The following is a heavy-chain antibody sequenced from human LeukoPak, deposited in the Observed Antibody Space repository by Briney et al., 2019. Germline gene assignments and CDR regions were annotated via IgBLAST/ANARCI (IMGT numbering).Heavy chain of an antibody. V-gene: IGHV1-69*04. Sequence: GASVTVSCKASGGTFSSYAISWVRQAPGQGLEWMGRIIPILGIANYAQKFQGTVTITADKSTSTAYIELSSLSSEDTAVYYWSRGENDDILNCPRPADWFDPWGQGTLVSVSS. J-gene: IGHJ5*02. CDR2: IIPILGIA. CDR1: GGTFSSYA. CDR3: SRGENDDILNCPRPADWFDP. D-gene: IGHD3-9*01.